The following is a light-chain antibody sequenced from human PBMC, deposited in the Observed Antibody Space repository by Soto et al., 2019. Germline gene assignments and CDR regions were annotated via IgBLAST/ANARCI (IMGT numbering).Light chain of an antibody. CDR1: QSISSW. Sequence: DIQMTQSPSTLSASVGDRVTITCRASQSISSWLAWYQQKPGKAPKLLIYKASSLESRVPSRFSGSGSGTEFTLTISSLQPDDFATYYCQQYNSHPWTFGQGPKVEIK. CDR2: KAS. J-gene: IGKJ1*01. CDR3: QQYNSHPWT. V-gene: IGKV1-5*03.